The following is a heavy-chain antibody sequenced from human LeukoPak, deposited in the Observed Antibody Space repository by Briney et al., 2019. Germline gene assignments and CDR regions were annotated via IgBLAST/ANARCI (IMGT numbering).Heavy chain of an antibody. V-gene: IGHV4-59*12. D-gene: IGHD5-18*01. CDR2: IYYSGST. Sequence: SETLSLTCTVSAGSISNYYWSWIRQPPGKGLEWIGYIYYSGSTNYNPSLKSRVTISIDTSKNQFSLKLSSVTAADTAVYYCARVAGYSYGYSIDYWGQGTLVTVSS. CDR1: AGSISNYY. J-gene: IGHJ4*02. CDR3: ARVAGYSYGYSIDY.